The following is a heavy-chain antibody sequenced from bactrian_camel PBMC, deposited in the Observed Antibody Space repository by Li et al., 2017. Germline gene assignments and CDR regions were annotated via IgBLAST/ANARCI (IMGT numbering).Heavy chain of an antibody. V-gene: IGHV3S55*01. Sequence: HVQLVESGGGSVQAGGSLRLSCTASGFTFDDSSRGWYRQAPGNECELVSADSSDGNTYYADSVKGRFTISYDGAKNTVYLQMSSLKPEDTAVYYCAADLPPYGSSCPGSLGYWGQGTQVTVS. CDR2: DSSDGNT. CDR1: GFTFDDSS. D-gene: IGHD6*01. CDR3: AADLPPYGSSCPGSLGY. J-gene: IGHJ6*01.